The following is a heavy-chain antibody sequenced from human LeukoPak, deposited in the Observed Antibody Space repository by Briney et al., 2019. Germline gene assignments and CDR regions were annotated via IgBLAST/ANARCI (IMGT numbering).Heavy chain of an antibody. J-gene: IGHJ4*02. D-gene: IGHD2-2*01. CDR2: IRSKANSYAT. Sequence: GGSLRLSCAASGFTFSGSAMHWVRQASGKGLEWVGRIRSKANSYATAYAASVKGRFTISRDDSKNTAYLQMNSLKTEDTAVYYCTSMYCSSTSCYYDYWGQGTLVTVSS. CDR1: GFTFSGSA. CDR3: TSMYCSSTSCYYDY. V-gene: IGHV3-73*01.